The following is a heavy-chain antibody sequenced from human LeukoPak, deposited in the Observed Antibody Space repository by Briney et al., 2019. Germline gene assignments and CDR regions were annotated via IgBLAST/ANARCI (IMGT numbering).Heavy chain of an antibody. J-gene: IGHJ4*02. V-gene: IGHV1-3*01. CDR2: INAGNGNT. Sequence: ASVKVSCKASGYTFTSYAMHWVRQAPGQRLEWMGWINAGNGNTKYSQKFQGRVTITRDTSASTAYMELSSLRSEDTAVYYCARELIREYYYGSGSSRFFRVFDYWGQGTLVTVSS. D-gene: IGHD3-10*01. CDR1: GYTFTSYA. CDR3: ARELIREYYYGSGSSRFFRVFDY.